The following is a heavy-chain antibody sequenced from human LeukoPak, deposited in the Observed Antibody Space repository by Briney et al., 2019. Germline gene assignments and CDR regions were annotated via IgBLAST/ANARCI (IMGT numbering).Heavy chain of an antibody. Sequence: PGGSLRLSCAASGFTFSDYYMSWIRQARGKGLEWVSYISSSSGSTNYADSVKGRFTISRDNAKNSLYLQMNSLRAEDTAVYYCARDREVGTTSRHFDYWGQGTLVTVSS. D-gene: IGHD2/OR15-2a*01. CDR1: GFTFSDYY. CDR3: ARDREVGTTSRHFDY. V-gene: IGHV3-11*06. CDR2: ISSSSGST. J-gene: IGHJ4*02.